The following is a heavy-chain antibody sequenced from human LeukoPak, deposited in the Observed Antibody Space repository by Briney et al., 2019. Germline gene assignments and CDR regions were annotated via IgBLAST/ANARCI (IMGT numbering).Heavy chain of an antibody. CDR1: GFTFDDYA. CDR2: LNGSGDRT. J-gene: IGHJ4*02. V-gene: IGHV3-20*04. CDR3: ARDGYKPGY. D-gene: IGHD5-24*01. Sequence: GGSLRLSCAASGFTFDDYAMSWVRQAPGKGLEWVSGLNGSGDRTAYADSVKGRFTISRDNAKNTLYLQMNSLRAEDTAVYYCARDGYKPGYWGQGTLVTVSS.